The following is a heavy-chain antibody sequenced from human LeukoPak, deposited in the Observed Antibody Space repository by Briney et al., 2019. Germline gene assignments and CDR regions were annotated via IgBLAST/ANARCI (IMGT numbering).Heavy chain of an antibody. CDR2: IKQDESEK. D-gene: IGHD6-13*01. J-gene: IGHJ4*02. CDR3: ASGRQLGR. CDR1: GFTLSSYW. V-gene: IGHV3-7*03. Sequence: SGGSLRLSCAASGFTLSSYWMTWVRQAQGRGLEWVANIKQDESEKYYVDSVKGRFTISRDNTKNSLYLQMNSLRVEDTAVYYCASGRQLGRWGQGTLVTVSS.